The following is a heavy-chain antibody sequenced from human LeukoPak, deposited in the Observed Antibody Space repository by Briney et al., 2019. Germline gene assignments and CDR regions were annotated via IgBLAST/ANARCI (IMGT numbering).Heavy chain of an antibody. D-gene: IGHD1-26*01. CDR3: ARLGRVGAPGYNWFDP. CDR2: IYPGDSDT. Sequence: GESLKISCKGSGYNFTSYWIGWVRQMPGKGLEWMGVIYPGDSDTRYSPFFQGQVAISADKSISTAYLQWSSLRASDTAMYYCARLGRVGAPGYNWFDPWGQGTLVTVSS. CDR1: GYNFTSYW. V-gene: IGHV5-51*01. J-gene: IGHJ5*02.